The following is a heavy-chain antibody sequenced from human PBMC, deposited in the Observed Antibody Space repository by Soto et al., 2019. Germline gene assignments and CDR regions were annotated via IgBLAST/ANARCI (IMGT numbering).Heavy chain of an antibody. CDR1: GASISSYH. J-gene: IGHJ5*02. CDR2: LYQSGKT. Sequence: SETLSLTCTVSGASISSYHWSWIRQPPGKGLECIGFLYQSGKTNYNPSLKSRVTISVDTPKNQFSLILISVTSADAALYFCARGSLTINGYNRFDPWGQGSLVTVSS. V-gene: IGHV4-59*01. D-gene: IGHD2-15*01. CDR3: ARGSLTINGYNRFDP.